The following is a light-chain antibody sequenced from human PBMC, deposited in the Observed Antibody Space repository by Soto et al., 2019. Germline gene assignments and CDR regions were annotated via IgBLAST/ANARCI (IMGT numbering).Light chain of an antibody. CDR2: GAT. V-gene: IGKV3-15*01. Sequence: EIVMTQSPGTLSVSPGERATPSCRASQSVNSNLAWYQQKPGQAPSLLGYGATTRATGIPARFSGSVSGTEFTLSISSLQSEDFSVYYGQQYNDWPPLTVGGGTKVEIK. CDR1: QSVNSN. CDR3: QQYNDWPPLT. J-gene: IGKJ4*01.